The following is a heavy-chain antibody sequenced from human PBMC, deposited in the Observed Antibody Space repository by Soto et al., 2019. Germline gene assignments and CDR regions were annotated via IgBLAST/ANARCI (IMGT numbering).Heavy chain of an antibody. Sequence: ESGGGLVKPGGSLRLSCAASGFTFNTYDMNWVRQAPGKGLEWGSSITTSSAYIYYADSLKGRITISRDNAKNSLFLQMNSLRAEDTAVYYCVRSGTARLLRHSWFDTWGQGTLVTVSS. CDR1: GFTFNTYD. D-gene: IGHD2-21*01. J-gene: IGHJ5*02. V-gene: IGHV3-21*01. CDR3: VRSGTARLLRHSWFDT. CDR2: ITTSSAYI.